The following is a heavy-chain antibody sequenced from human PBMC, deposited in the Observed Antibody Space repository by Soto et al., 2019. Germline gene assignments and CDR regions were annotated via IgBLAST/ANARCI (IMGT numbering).Heavy chain of an antibody. CDR1: GFDVSSNY. CDR2: IYGDAGR. CDR3: GRPHSSAYAYGMDV. Sequence: EGQLVETGGGLIQPGGSLRVSCAVSGFDVSSNYMSWVRQAPGKGLEWVSVIYGDAGRYYADSVKGRFTVSRDNSKNTLYLQMNSLRAEDTAVYYCGRPHSSAYAYGMDVWGQGTTVTVSS. D-gene: IGHD3-16*01. J-gene: IGHJ6*02. V-gene: IGHV3-53*02.